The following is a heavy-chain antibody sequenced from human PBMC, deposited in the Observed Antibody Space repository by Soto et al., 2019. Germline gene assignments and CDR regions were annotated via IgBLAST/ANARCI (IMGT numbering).Heavy chain of an antibody. CDR3: AKPQIPSYYYDSSGYYSDAFDI. CDR2: ISRNSGSI. D-gene: IGHD3-22*01. CDR1: GFSFDDYA. Sequence: PGGSLRLSCAASGFSFDDYAMHWVRQAPGKGLEWVSGISRNSGSIGYADSVKGRFTISRDNAKNSLYLQMNSLRAEDTALYYCAKPQIPSYYYDSSGYYSDAFDIWGQGTMVTVS. J-gene: IGHJ3*02. V-gene: IGHV3-9*01.